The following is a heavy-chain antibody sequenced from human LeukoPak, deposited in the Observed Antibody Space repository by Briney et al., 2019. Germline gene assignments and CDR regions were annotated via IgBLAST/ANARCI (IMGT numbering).Heavy chain of an antibody. J-gene: IGHJ3*02. D-gene: IGHD2-21*01. CDR2: IKTDGSEK. Sequence: GGSLRLSCEASGFTFSSYWMTWVRQAPGKGLEWVANIKTDGSEKHYVDSVKGRFTISRDNAKNSLYLQMNSLRAEDTAVYYCARDLDTYVVLIAYDVFDIWGQGTVVTVSS. CDR1: GFTFSSYW. V-gene: IGHV3-7*01. CDR3: ARDLDTYVVLIAYDVFDI.